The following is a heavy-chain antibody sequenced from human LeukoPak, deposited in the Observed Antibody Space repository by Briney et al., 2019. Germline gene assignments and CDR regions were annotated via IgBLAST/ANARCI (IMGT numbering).Heavy chain of an antibody. V-gene: IGHV3-53*04. J-gene: IGHJ3*02. CDR1: GFTVSSNY. D-gene: IGHD3-16*02. Sequence: GGSLRLSCAASGFTVSSNYMSWVRQAPGKGLEWVSVIYSGGSTYYADSVKGRFTISRHNSKNTLYLQMNSLRAEDTAVYYCAKQGRQIPFGGVVAIAPFDIWGQGTMVTVSS. CDR2: IYSGGST. CDR3: AKQGRQIPFGGVVAIAPFDI.